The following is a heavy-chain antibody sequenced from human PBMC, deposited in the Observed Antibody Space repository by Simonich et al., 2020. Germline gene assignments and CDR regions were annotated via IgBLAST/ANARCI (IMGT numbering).Heavy chain of an antibody. V-gene: IGHV3-21*01. D-gene: IGHD5-18*01. J-gene: IGHJ4*02. CDR2: NSSRYSYI. CDR3: ARDVDTAMVFDY. CDR1: GFTFSSYS. Sequence: EVQLVESGGGLVKPGGSLRLSCAASGFTFSSYSMSWVRHAQGKGLDGVQTNSSRYSYIDYADSVEGRFTISRDNAKNSRYMQMNSLRAEDTAVYYCARDVDTAMVFDYWGQGTLVTVSS.